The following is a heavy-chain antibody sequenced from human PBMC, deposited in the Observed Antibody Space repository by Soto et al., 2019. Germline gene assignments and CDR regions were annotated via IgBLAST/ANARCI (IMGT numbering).Heavy chain of an antibody. CDR2: AYYRSRWIY. J-gene: IGHJ4*02. CDR1: GDSVSNNGAT. D-gene: IGHD6-19*01. CDR3: ARDPPDFVSAFDY. Sequence: SQTLSLTCAISGDSVSNNGATWNWIRQSPSRGLEWLGRAYYRSRWIYDYAMSVKSRISIHPDTSKNKVSLQLNSVTPADTAVYYMARDPPDFVSAFDYWGRGTLVTVSS. V-gene: IGHV6-1*01.